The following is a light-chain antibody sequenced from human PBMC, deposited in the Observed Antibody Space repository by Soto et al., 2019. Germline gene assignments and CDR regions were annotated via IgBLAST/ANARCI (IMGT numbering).Light chain of an antibody. J-gene: IGKJ1*01. CDR3: QQYNSSRT. CDR2: KAS. CDR1: QSISSW. V-gene: IGKV1-5*03. Sequence: DIQMTQSPSTLSASVGDRVTITCRASQSISSWLAWYQQKPGKAPKLLIYKASSLESGVPSRFSGSGSGTEFTLTISSLQPDDFATYYGQQYNSSRTFGQGTKVEIK.